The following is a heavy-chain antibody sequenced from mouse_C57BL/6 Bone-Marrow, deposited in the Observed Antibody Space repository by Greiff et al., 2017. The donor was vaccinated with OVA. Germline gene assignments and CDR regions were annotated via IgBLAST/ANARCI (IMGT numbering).Heavy chain of an antibody. D-gene: IGHD2-3*01. CDR1: GFTFSSYT. V-gene: IGHV5-9*01. CDR2: ISGGGGNT. Sequence: DVMLVESGGGLVKPGGSLKLSCAASGFTFSSYTTSWVRQTPEKRLEWVATISGGGGNTYYPDSVKGRFTISRDNAKNTLYLQMSSLRSEDTALYYCARPHDGYYAYWGQGTLVTVSA. CDR3: ARPHDGYYAY. J-gene: IGHJ3*01.